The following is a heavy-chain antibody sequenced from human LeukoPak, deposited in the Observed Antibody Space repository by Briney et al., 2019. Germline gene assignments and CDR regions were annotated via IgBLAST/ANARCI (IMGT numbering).Heavy chain of an antibody. V-gene: IGHV3-23*01. CDR1: GFTFSSYG. Sequence: GGSLRLSCAASGFTFSSYGMSWVRQAPGKGLEWVSAISGSGGTTYYADSVKGRFTISRDNSKNTLYLQMNSLRAEDTAVYYCAKFALRYCSGGSCHPFDYWGQGTLVTVSS. D-gene: IGHD2-15*01. CDR3: AKFALRYCSGGSCHPFDY. CDR2: ISGSGGTT. J-gene: IGHJ4*02.